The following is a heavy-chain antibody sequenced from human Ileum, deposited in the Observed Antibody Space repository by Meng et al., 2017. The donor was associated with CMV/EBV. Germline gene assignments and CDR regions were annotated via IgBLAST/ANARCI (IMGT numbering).Heavy chain of an antibody. D-gene: IGHD6-6*01. Sequence: FAVSSYGMHWDGQAPGKGLEWVAFIRYDGSNKYYADSVKGRFTISRDNSKNTLYLQMNSLRAEDTAVYYCAKILSLSIAARPGWFDPWGQGTLVTVSS. J-gene: IGHJ5*02. CDR3: AKILSLSIAARPGWFDP. CDR2: IRYDGSNK. V-gene: IGHV3-30*02. CDR1: FAVSSYG.